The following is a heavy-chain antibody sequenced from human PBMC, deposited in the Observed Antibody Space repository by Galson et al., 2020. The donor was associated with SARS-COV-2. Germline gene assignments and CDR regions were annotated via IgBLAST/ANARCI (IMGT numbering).Heavy chain of an antibody. V-gene: IGHV4-30-2*01. CDR1: GGSISSGGYS. CDR3: ASQYNWNYGGRDY. CDR2: IYHSGST. D-gene: IGHD1-7*01. Sequence: SETLSLTCAVSGGSISSGGYSWSWIRQPPGKGLEWIGYIYHSGSTYYNPSLKSRVTISVDSSKNQFSLKLSSVTAADTAVYYCASQYNWNYGGRDYWGQGTLVTVSS. J-gene: IGHJ4*02.